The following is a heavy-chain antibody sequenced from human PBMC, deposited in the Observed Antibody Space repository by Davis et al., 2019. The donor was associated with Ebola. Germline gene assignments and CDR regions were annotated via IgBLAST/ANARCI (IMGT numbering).Heavy chain of an antibody. CDR3: TTDDAGATVIYYYYYYMDV. CDR1: GFTFSNAW. D-gene: IGHD4-17*01. Sequence: GESLKISCAASGFTFSNAWMSWVRQAPGKGLEWVGRIKSKTDGGTTDYAAPVKGRFTISRDDSKNTLYLQMNSLKTEDTAVYYCTTDDAGATVIYYYYYYMDVWGKGTTVTVSS. V-gene: IGHV3-15*01. CDR2: IKSKTDGGTT. J-gene: IGHJ6*03.